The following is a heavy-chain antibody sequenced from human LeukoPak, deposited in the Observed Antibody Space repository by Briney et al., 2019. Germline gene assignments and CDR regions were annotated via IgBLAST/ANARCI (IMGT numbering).Heavy chain of an antibody. J-gene: IGHJ6*03. CDR1: GYTFTGYY. CDR3: ATHTLYYYYYYMDV. V-gene: IGHV1-2*02. Sequence: ASVKVSCKTSGYTFTGYYMHWVRQAPGQGLEWMGWINPNSGGTNYAQKLQGRVTMTRDTSISTAYMELSRLRSDDTAVYYCATHTLYYYYYYMDVWGKGTTVTISS. CDR2: INPNSGGT.